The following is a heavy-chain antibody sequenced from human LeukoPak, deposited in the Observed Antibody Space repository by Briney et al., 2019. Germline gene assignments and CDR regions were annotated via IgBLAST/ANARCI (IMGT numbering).Heavy chain of an antibody. Sequence: ASVKVSCKASGGTFSSYAISWVRQAPGQGLEWMGGIIPIFGTANYAQKFQGRVTITADESTSTAYMELGSLRSEDTAVYYCARGTELPGVDYWGQGTLVTVSS. J-gene: IGHJ4*02. D-gene: IGHD1-26*01. CDR2: IIPIFGTA. CDR3: ARGTELPGVDY. V-gene: IGHV1-69*13. CDR1: GGTFSSYA.